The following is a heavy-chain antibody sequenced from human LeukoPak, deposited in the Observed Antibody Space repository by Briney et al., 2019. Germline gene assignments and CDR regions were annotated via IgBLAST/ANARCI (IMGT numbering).Heavy chain of an antibody. V-gene: IGHV3-49*03. J-gene: IGHJ4*02. CDR3: SRGSGWLSVY. CDR2: ISGGTT. Sequence: GRSLRLSCTASGFTFGDYLMSWFRQAPGKGLEWIGFISGGTTEYAASVKGRFTISRDDSTSIAYLQMNSLTTEDTAVYYCSRGSGWLSVYWGRGTLVTVSS. D-gene: IGHD6-19*01. CDR1: GFTFGDYL.